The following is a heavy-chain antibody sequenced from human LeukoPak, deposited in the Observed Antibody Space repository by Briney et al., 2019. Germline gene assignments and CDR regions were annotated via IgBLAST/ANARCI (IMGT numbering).Heavy chain of an antibody. J-gene: IGHJ6*03. D-gene: IGHD5-18*01. Sequence: PGRSLRLSCAASGFTVSSNYMSWVRQAPGKGLEWVSVIYSGGSTYYADSVKGRFTISRDNSKNTLYLQMNSLRAEDTAVYFCARVGYSYVINDWSRTGLGAYATRYYYHMDVWDKGTTVTVS. V-gene: IGHV3-66*02. CDR2: IYSGGST. CDR1: GFTVSSNY. CDR3: ARVGYSYVINDWSRTGLGAYATRYYYHMDV.